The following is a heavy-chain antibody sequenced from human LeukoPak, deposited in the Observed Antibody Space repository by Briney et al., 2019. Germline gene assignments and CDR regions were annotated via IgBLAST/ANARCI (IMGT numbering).Heavy chain of an antibody. D-gene: IGHD3/OR15-3a*01. CDR3: ARLPDYGTGYYIYFDY. CDR2: IYYSGST. V-gene: IGHV4-61*05. CDR1: GGSISSSSYY. Sequence: PSETLSLTCTVSGGSISSSSYYWGWIRQPPGKGLEWIGYIYYSGSTNYNPSLKSRVTISVDTSKNQFSLKLSSVTAADTAVYYCARLPDYGTGYYIYFDYWGQGTLVTVSS. J-gene: IGHJ4*02.